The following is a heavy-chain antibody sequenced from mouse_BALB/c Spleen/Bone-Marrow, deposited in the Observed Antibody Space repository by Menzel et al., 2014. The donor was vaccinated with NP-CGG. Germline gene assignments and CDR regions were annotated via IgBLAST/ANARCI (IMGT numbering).Heavy chain of an antibody. CDR1: GYTFTDYT. J-gene: IGHJ3*01. Sequence: EVQLVESGPELVKPGASVKISCKTSGYTFTDYTTHWVKQSHGKSLEWIGNINPNNVGTTYNQKFKGKATLTIDKSSSTAYMELRSLTSEDSAVYYCARGRTAYWGQGTLVTVSA. V-gene: IGHV1-18*01. CDR2: INPNNVGT. CDR3: ARGRTAY.